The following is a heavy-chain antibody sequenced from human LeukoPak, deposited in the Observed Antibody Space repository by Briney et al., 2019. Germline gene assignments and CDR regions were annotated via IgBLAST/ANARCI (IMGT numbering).Heavy chain of an antibody. V-gene: IGHV3-33*01. CDR2: IWYDGSHK. CDR3: ARGNYHGSGSGDY. J-gene: IGHJ4*02. Sequence: GRSLRLSCAASGFTFSTYGMHWVRQAPGKGLEWVAVIWYDGSHKFYATSVKGRFTISRDNSNNTLSLQMNSLRAEDTAVYYSARGNYHGSGSGDYWGQGTLVTVSS. D-gene: IGHD3-10*01. CDR1: GFTFSTYG.